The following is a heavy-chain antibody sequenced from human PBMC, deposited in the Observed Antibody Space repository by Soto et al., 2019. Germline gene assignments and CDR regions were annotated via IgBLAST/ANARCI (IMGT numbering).Heavy chain of an antibody. CDR2: ISYDGSNK. Sequence: GESLKISCAASGFTFSSYAMHWVRQAPGKGLEWVAVISYDGSNKYYADSVKGRFTISRDNSKNTLYLQMNSLRAEDTAVYYCARDGGSYHRYYYYYYGMDVWGQGTTVTVSS. D-gene: IGHD1-26*01. V-gene: IGHV3-30-3*01. CDR1: GFTFSSYA. J-gene: IGHJ6*02. CDR3: ARDGGSYHRYYYYYYGMDV.